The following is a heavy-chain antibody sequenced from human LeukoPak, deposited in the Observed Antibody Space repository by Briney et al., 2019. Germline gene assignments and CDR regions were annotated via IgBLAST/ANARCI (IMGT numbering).Heavy chain of an antibody. V-gene: IGHV4-59*08. CDR1: GGSISSYH. J-gene: IGHJ2*01. D-gene: IGHD4-23*01. CDR2: IYYSGSA. CDR3: ATRYGGNPHHNWYFDL. Sequence: SETLSLTCTVSGGSISSYHWSWTRQPPGKGLEWIGYIYYSGSANYNPSLKSRVTISVDTSKNQFSLKLSSVTAADTAVYYCATRYGGNPHHNWYFDLWGRGTLVTVSS.